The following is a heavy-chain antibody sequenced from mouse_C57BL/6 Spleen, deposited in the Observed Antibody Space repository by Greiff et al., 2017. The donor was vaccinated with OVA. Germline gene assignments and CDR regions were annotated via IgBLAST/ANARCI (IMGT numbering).Heavy chain of an antibody. J-gene: IGHJ1*03. CDR1: GYTFTSYW. CDR2: IDPSDSYT. CDR3: ARGHYGNYEGYFDV. Sequence: QVQLQQPGAELVRPGPSVKLSCKASGYTFTSYWMHWVKQRPGQGLEWIGVIDPSDSYTNYNQKFKGKATLTVDTSSSTAYMQLSSLTSEDSAVYYCARGHYGNYEGYFDVWGTGTTVTVSS. D-gene: IGHD2-1*01. V-gene: IGHV1-59*01.